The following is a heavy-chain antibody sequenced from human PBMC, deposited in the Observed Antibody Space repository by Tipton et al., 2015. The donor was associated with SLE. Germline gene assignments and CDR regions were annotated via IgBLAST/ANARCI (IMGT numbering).Heavy chain of an antibody. J-gene: IGHJ3*02. Sequence: SLRLSCAAPGFTFSSYSMNWVRQAPGKGLEWVSSISSSSSYIYYADSVKGRFTISRDNAKNSLYLQMNSLRAEDTAVYYCARASMTMVVTGLDAFDIWGQGTMVTVSS. CDR3: ARASMTMVVTGLDAFDI. D-gene: IGHD4-23*01. CDR1: GFTFSSYS. V-gene: IGHV3-21*03. CDR2: ISSSSSYI.